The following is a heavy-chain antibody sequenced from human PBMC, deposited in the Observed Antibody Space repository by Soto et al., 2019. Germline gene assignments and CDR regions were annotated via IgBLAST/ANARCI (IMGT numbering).Heavy chain of an antibody. Sequence: GGSLRLSCAASGFTVSSNYMSWVRQAPGKGLEWVSVIYSGGSTYYADSVKGRFTISRDNSKNTLYLQMNSLRAEDTAVYYCARAPYDSSGRSSGRGMDVWGQGTTVTVSS. J-gene: IGHJ6*02. D-gene: IGHD3-22*01. CDR3: ARAPYDSSGRSSGRGMDV. V-gene: IGHV3-53*01. CDR1: GFTVSSNY. CDR2: IYSGGST.